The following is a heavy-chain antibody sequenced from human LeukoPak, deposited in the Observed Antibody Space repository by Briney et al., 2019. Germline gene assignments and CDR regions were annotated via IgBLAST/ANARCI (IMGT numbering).Heavy chain of an antibody. CDR3: ARLLGSSGYAGDWYFDL. CDR2: IYYSGST. CDR1: GGSISSSSYY. D-gene: IGHD3-22*01. Sequence: SETLSLTCTVSGGSISSSSYYWGWIRQPPGKGLEWIGSIYYSGSTYYNPSLKSRVTISVDTSKNQLSLKLTSVTAADTAVYYCARLLGSSGYAGDWYFDLWGPGALVTVSS. J-gene: IGHJ2*01. V-gene: IGHV4-39*07.